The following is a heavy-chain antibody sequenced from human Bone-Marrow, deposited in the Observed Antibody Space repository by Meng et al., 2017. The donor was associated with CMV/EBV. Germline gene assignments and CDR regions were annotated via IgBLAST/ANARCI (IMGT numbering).Heavy chain of an antibody. J-gene: IGHJ6*02. CDR1: GFSFSSYG. V-gene: IGHV3-30*02. CDR3: ARETYYDFWSGYYGYYYYGMDV. D-gene: IGHD3-3*01. CDR2: IRYDGSNK. Sequence: GGSLRLSCAASGFSFSSYGIHWVRQAPGRGLEWVAFIRYDGSNKYYADSVKGRFTISRDNSKNTLYLQMNSLRAEDTAVYYCARETYYDFWSGYYGYYYYGMDVWGQGTTVTVSS.